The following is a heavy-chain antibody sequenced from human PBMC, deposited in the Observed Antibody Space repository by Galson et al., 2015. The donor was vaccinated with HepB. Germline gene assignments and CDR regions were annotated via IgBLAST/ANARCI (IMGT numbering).Heavy chain of an antibody. CDR1: GGSISTYY. D-gene: IGHD6-13*01. J-gene: IGHJ6*02. CDR3: ERSFSSSNYRVDYNFGWDV. Sequence: SETLSLTCTVSGGSISTYYWNWIRLSPGKGLEWIGDIYHNGRSNSNPSLKSRITFSVDTSKNQFSLKLRSVTAADTAIYYCERSFSSSNYRVDYNFGWDVWGQGTTVIVSS. CDR2: IYHNGRS. V-gene: IGHV4-59*01.